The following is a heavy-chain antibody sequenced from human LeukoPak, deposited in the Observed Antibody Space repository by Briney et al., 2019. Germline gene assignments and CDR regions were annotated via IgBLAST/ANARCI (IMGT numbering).Heavy chain of an antibody. CDR2: IIPIFGTA. V-gene: IGHV1-69*06. Sequence: SVKVSCKASGGTFSSYAISWVRQAPGQGLEWMGGIIPIFGTANYAQKFQGRVTITADKSTSTAYMELSSLRSEDTDVYYCARDQWLEENTNWFDPWGQGTLVTVSS. CDR1: GGTFSSYA. J-gene: IGHJ5*02. D-gene: IGHD6-19*01. CDR3: ARDQWLEENTNWFDP.